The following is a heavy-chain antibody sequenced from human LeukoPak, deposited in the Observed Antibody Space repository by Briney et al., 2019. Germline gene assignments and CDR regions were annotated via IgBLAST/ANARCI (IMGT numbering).Heavy chain of an antibody. J-gene: IGHJ6*02. D-gene: IGHD4-17*01. CDR1: GFTFSSYA. V-gene: IGHV3-66*01. CDR2: IYSGGST. Sequence: PGGSLRLSCAASGFTFSSYAMSWVRQAPGKGLEWVSVIYSGGSTYYADSVKGRFTISRDNSKNTLYLQMNSLRAEDTAVYYCARDIYGDYYYGMDVWGQGTTVTVSS. CDR3: ARDIYGDYYYGMDV.